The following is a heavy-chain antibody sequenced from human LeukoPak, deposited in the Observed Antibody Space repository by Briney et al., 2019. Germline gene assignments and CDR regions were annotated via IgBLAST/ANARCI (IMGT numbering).Heavy chain of an antibody. V-gene: IGHV3-48*02. CDR3: ARDFRYHDSSGYYSFDY. Sequence: SGGSLRLSCAASGFTFTTYGINWVRQAPGKGLEWVSYLSGRSNSIYYAESVKGRFTISRDNAKNSLYLQMNSLRDEDTAVYYCARDFRYHDSSGYYSFDYWGQGTLVTVSS. J-gene: IGHJ4*02. D-gene: IGHD3-22*01. CDR1: GFTFTTYG. CDR2: LSGRSNSI.